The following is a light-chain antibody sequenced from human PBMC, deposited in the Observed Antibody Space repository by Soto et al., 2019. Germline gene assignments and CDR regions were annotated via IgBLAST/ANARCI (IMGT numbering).Light chain of an antibody. CDR2: GAF. J-gene: IGKJ2*01. V-gene: IGKV3-11*01. CDR1: QSVSTY. Sequence: EIVLTQSPATLSLSPGERATLSCRASQSVSTYLAWYQQKPGQAPRLLIYGAFNRATGIPVRFRGSGSGIDFTLTISSLEPEDFVVYYCQQRSNWPYTFGQGTKLEI. CDR3: QQRSNWPYT.